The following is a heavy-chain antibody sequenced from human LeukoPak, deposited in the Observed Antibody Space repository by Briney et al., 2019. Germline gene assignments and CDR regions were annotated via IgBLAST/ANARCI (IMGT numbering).Heavy chain of an antibody. Sequence: GGSLRLSCAASGFTFSSYAMSWVRQAPGKGLEWVSAISGSGGSTYYADSVKGRFTISRDNSKNTLYLQMNSLRAEDTAVYYCAKDPRGYSYGRDAFDIWGQGTMVTVSS. CDR2: ISGSGGST. CDR3: AKDPRGYSYGRDAFDI. J-gene: IGHJ3*02. V-gene: IGHV3-23*01. D-gene: IGHD5-18*01. CDR1: GFTFSSYA.